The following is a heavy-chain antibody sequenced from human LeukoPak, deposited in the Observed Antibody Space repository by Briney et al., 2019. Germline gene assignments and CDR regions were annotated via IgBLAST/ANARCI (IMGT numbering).Heavy chain of an antibody. D-gene: IGHD3-3*01. CDR2: INSDGTNT. Sequence: GGSLRLSCAASTFTFSRYWMHWVREAPGKGQVWVSRINSDGTNTYYADSVKGRFTISRDNTKNALYLQMNSLRTEDTAVYYCARDRAAFGVVQVGYWGQGTLVTVSS. V-gene: IGHV3-74*01. CDR3: ARDRAAFGVVQVGY. J-gene: IGHJ4*02. CDR1: TFTFSRYW.